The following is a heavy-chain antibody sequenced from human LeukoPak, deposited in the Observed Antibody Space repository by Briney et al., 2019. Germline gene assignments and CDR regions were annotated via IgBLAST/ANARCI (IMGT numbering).Heavy chain of an antibody. Sequence: GASVKVSCKASGGTFSSYAISWVRQAPGQGLEWMGGIIPIFGTANYAQKFQGRVTITTDESTSTAYMELSSLRSEDTAVYYCARNPVAAVVVPAAPDLWYYYYYVDVWGKGTTVTVSS. V-gene: IGHV1-69*05. CDR2: IIPIFGTA. J-gene: IGHJ6*03. CDR1: GGTFSSYA. D-gene: IGHD2-2*01. CDR3: ARNPVAAVVVPAAPDLWYYYYYVDV.